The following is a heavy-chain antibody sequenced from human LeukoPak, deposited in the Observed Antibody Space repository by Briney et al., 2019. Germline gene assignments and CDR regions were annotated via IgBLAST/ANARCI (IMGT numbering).Heavy chain of an antibody. D-gene: IGHD2-15*01. Sequence: GGSLRLSCAASGFTFSNYEMNWVRQTPGKGLEWVSYISSGGGTISYADSVKGRFTISRDNAKNSLYLQMFSLRAEDTAVYYCARWVPGYCSGGSCYVDYWGQGTLVIVSS. CDR2: ISSGGGTI. CDR3: ARWVPGYCSGGSCYVDY. CDR1: GFTFSNYE. J-gene: IGHJ4*02. V-gene: IGHV3-48*03.